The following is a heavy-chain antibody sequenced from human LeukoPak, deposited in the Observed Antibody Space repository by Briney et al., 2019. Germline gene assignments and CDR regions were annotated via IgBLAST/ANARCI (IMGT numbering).Heavy chain of an antibody. Sequence: PSETLSLTFAVSGGSFSGYYWSWIRQPPGKGLEWIREINHSGSTNYNPSLKSRVTISVDTSKNQFSLKLSSVTAADTAVYYCARTPLIGLLRSNYYYYMDVWGKGTTVTVSS. V-gene: IGHV4-34*01. D-gene: IGHD2/OR15-2a*01. J-gene: IGHJ6*03. CDR3: ARTPLIGLLRSNYYYYMDV. CDR2: INHSGST. CDR1: GGSFSGYY.